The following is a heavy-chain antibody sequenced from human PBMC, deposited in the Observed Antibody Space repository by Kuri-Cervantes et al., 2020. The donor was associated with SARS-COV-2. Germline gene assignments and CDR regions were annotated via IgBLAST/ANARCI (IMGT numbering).Heavy chain of an antibody. Sequence: GESLKISCAASGFTFSSYWTSWVRQAPGKGLEWVANIKQDGSEKYYVDSVKGRFTISRDNAKNSLYLQMNSLRAEDTAVYYCARVSSSSSPAFDIWGQGTMVTVSS. CDR2: IKQDGSEK. CDR1: GFTFSSYW. D-gene: IGHD6-6*01. CDR3: ARVSSSSSPAFDI. J-gene: IGHJ3*02. V-gene: IGHV3-7*01.